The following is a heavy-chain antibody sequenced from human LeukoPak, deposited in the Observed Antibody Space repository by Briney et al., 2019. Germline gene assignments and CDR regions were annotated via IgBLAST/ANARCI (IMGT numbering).Heavy chain of an antibody. J-gene: IGHJ4*02. V-gene: IGHV1-8*03. CDR2: MNPNSGNT. D-gene: IGHD3-22*01. CDR3: ARARTYYYDSSGYYLGY. CDR1: GYTFTSYD. Sequence: ASVKVSCKASGYTFTSYDINWVRQATGQGLEWMGWMNPNSGNTGYAQKFQGRVTITRNTSISTAYMELSSLRSEDTAVYYCARARTYYYDSSGYYLGYWGQGTLVTVSS.